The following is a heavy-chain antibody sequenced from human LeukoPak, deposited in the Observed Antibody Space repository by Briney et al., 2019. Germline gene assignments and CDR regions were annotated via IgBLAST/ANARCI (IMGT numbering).Heavy chain of an antibody. CDR3: AKDGSGRSGSIEH. J-gene: IGHJ1*01. CDR2: ISYDGSNK. D-gene: IGHD1-26*01. CDR1: GFTFSSYG. V-gene: IGHV3-30*18. Sequence: AGGSLRLPCAASGFTFSSYGIHWVRQAPGKGLEWVAVISYDGSNKYYADSVEGRFTISRDNSKNTVDLQMDSLRAEDTAVYYCAKDGSGRSGSIEHWGQGTLVTVAS.